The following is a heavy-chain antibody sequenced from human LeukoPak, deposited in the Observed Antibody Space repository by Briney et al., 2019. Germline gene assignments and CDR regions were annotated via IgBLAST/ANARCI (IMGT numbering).Heavy chain of an antibody. CDR2: IKQDGSEK. J-gene: IGHJ4*02. Sequence: PGGSLRLSCAASGFTFSSYWMSWVRQAPGKGLEWVANIKQDGSEKYYVDSVKGRFTISRDNAKNSLYLQMNSLRAEDTAVYYCAREPSPDSSGYYGPMVEDYWGQGTLVTVSS. D-gene: IGHD3-22*01. V-gene: IGHV3-7*01. CDR1: GFTFSSYW. CDR3: AREPSPDSSGYYGPMVEDY.